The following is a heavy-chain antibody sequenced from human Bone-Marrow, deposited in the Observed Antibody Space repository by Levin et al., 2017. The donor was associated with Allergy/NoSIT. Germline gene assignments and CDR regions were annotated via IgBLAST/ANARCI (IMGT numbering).Heavy chain of an antibody. CDR3: AKHGGSRYCSGGSCYRAPVDY. J-gene: IGHJ4*02. D-gene: IGHD2-15*01. Sequence: GGSLRLSCTASGFTLSNYVMSWVRQAPGKGLYWVSSVSGSGYTTYYADSVKGQFTISRDNSKNTLHLQLNSLTAEDTAVYFCAKHGGSRYCSGGSCYRAPVDYWGQGALVTVSS. CDR2: VSGSGYTT. CDR1: GFTLSNYV. V-gene: IGHV3-23*01.